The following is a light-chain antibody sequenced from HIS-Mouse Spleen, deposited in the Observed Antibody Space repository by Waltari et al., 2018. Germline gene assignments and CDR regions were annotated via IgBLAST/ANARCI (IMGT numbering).Light chain of an antibody. J-gene: IGLJ3*02. Sequence: QSVLTQPPSVSAAPGQKVTISCSGSSSNIGNNYVSWYQQLPGTAPKLLMYEHHKRPSGLPDRFSGSKSGTSATLGITGLQTGDEADYYCGTWDSSLSAWVFGGGTKLTVL. CDR1: SSNIGNNY. V-gene: IGLV1-51*02. CDR2: EHH. CDR3: GTWDSSLSAWV.